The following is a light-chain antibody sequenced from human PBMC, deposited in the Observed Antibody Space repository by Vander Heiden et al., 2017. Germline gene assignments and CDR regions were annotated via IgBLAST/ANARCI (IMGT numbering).Light chain of an antibody. V-gene: IGKV3-20*01. CDR1: QSFGTSY. Sequence: EIVLTQSPGTLSLSPGERATLSFRTGQSFGTSYLAWYQQKPGQAPRLLIYGASSRATGIPDRFSGSGSGTDFALTISRLEPEDFAVYYCQQYGSSPRRTFGQGTKVEIK. CDR2: GAS. CDR3: QQYGSSPRRT. J-gene: IGKJ1*01.